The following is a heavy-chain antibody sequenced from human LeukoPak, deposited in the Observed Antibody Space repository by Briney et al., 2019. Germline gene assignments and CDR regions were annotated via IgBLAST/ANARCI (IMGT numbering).Heavy chain of an antibody. CDR1: GDSISSNIVA. Sequence: SQTLSLTCAISGDSISSNIVAWNWIRQSPSRGLEWLGRTYYRSKWYNEYAVSVNGRMTINPDTSKNQVSLQLNSVTPEDTAVYYCARAAGAGSGTLSYWGYGTLVTVSP. J-gene: IGHJ4*01. CDR2: TYYRSKWYN. D-gene: IGHD6-13*01. V-gene: IGHV6-1*01. CDR3: ARAAGAGSGTLSY.